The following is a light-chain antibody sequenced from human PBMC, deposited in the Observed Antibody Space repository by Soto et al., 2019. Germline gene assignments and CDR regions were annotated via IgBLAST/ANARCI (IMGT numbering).Light chain of an antibody. CDR2: IGD. V-gene: IGLV1-47*02. CDR3: AAWDDNLNAYV. Sequence: QSVLTQPPSTSSTPGQTVTISCSGSTSNIGTFYVNWYQHLPGTAPKLLIYIGDQRASGVSDRFSASKSGTSASLAISGLRSDDEADYYCAAWDDNLNAYVFGSGTKVTVL. CDR1: TSNIGTFY. J-gene: IGLJ1*01.